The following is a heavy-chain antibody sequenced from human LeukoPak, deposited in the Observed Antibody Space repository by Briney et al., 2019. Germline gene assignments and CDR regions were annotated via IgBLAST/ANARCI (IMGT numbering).Heavy chain of an antibody. Sequence: GGSLRLSCAASGFTFSSYAMHWVRQAPGKRLEWVAVISYDGSNKYYADSVKGRFTISRDNSKNTLYLQMNSLRAEDTAVYYCARDRTRIAVAGCFDFWGQGTLVTVSS. D-gene: IGHD6-19*01. J-gene: IGHJ4*02. CDR2: ISYDGSNK. CDR1: GFTFSSYA. CDR3: ARDRTRIAVAGCFDF. V-gene: IGHV3-30-3*01.